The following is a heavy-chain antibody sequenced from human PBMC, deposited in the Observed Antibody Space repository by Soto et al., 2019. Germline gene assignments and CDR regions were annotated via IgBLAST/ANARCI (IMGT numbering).Heavy chain of an antibody. CDR3: ARGDLGLTYYYDSSGYEFDY. CDR1: GYTFTNYA. Sequence: ASVKVSCKASGYTFTNYAMHWVRQAPGQRLEWMGWINAGNGNTKYSQKLQGRVTMTTDTSTSTAYMELRSLRSDDTAVYYCARGDLGLTYYYDSSGYEFDYWGQGTLVTVSS. V-gene: IGHV1-3*01. D-gene: IGHD3-22*01. J-gene: IGHJ4*02. CDR2: INAGNGNT.